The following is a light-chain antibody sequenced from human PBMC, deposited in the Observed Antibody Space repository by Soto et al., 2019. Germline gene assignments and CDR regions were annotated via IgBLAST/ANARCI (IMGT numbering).Light chain of an antibody. J-gene: IGKJ3*01. CDR3: QNFGDSPFT. CDR1: ESISSHY. Sequence: EVVLMQSPDTLSLSPGERATLSCRASESISSHYIAWYQHKPGQAPRLLIFGASTRATGIPDRFSGSWSGTDFTLTISRLEPEDCAMYYCQNFGDSPFTFCPGTKVDIK. CDR2: GAS. V-gene: IGKV3-20*01.